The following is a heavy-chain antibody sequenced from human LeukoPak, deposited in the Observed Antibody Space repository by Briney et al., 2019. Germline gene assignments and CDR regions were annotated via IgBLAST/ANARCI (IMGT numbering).Heavy chain of an antibody. CDR1: GGSISNWY. J-gene: IGHJ3*02. CDR3: ARKLASSTLKAGAFDI. Sequence: SETLSLTCTVSGGSISNWYWSWFLQPAGKGLEWIGRIYSSGSTIYNPSLKSRVTMSVDTSTNQISLRLTSVTAADTAMYYCARKLASSTLKAGAFDIWGQGTMVTVSS. D-gene: IGHD2-2*01. V-gene: IGHV4-4*07. CDR2: IYSSGST.